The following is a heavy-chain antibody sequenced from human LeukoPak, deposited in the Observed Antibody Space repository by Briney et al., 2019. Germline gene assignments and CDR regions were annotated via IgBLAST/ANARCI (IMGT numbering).Heavy chain of an antibody. Sequence: GGSLRLSCAASGFTFSSYWMSWVRQAPGKGLGWVANIKQDGSEKYYVDSVKGRFTISRDNAKNSLYLQMNSLRAEDTAVYYCAREAEYYYDSSGYYYYYGMDVWGQGTTVTVSS. D-gene: IGHD3-22*01. CDR1: GFTFSSYW. J-gene: IGHJ6*02. CDR3: AREAEYYYDSSGYYYYYGMDV. CDR2: IKQDGSEK. V-gene: IGHV3-7*01.